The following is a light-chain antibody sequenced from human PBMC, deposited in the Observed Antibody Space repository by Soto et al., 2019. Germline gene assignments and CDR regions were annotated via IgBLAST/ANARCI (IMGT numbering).Light chain of an antibody. Sequence: ETVMTQSPATLSLSPGERATLSCRASQSVRTKVAWYQQTHGQAPRRLLYGASSRATGIPARFSGSGSGTEFNLTISSLQSEDYAVYYCQQYNTWPAEITFGQGTRLDIK. CDR1: QSVRTK. J-gene: IGKJ5*01. CDR2: GAS. V-gene: IGKV3D-15*01. CDR3: QQYNTWPAEIT.